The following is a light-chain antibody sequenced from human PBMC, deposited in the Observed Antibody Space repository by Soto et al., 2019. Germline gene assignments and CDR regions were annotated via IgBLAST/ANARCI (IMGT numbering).Light chain of an antibody. J-gene: IGKJ3*01. CDR2: GAS. V-gene: IGKV3-20*01. CDR1: QSVASSY. Sequence: IVLTRSPGTLSLSPLERGTLSCRGSQSVASSYLAWYQQKPGQAPRLVIHGASSRATGIPDRFSGSGSGTDFILTISRLEPQDFAVYYCQQYGNSHFTFGPGTKVDIK. CDR3: QQYGNSHFT.